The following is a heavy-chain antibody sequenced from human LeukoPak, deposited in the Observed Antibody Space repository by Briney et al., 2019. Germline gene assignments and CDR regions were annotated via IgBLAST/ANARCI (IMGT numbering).Heavy chain of an antibody. Sequence: GGSLRLSCAASGFTFSSYSMNWVRQAPGEGLEWVSSISSSSSYIYYADSVKGRFTISRDNAKNSLYLQMNSLRAEDTAVFYCARVRATKADFDYWGQGTLVTVSS. CDR3: ARVRATKADFDY. CDR1: GFTFSSYS. D-gene: IGHD1-26*01. J-gene: IGHJ4*02. CDR2: ISSSSSYI. V-gene: IGHV3-21*01.